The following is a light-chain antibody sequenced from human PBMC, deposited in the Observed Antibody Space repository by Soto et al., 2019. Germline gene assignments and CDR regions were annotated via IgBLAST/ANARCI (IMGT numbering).Light chain of an antibody. CDR1: QSISNW. CDR3: QQYYRHPIT. J-gene: IGKJ5*01. CDR2: AAS. V-gene: IGKV1-5*01. Sequence: IQVTQSRSALPGSGEDRGTITWRARQSISNWLAWYQQKPGKVPKRLIYAASTLQSGVPSRFSGSGSGTQSTLTISRLQPEDLPTHSCQQYYRHPITFAQGTQLEIK.